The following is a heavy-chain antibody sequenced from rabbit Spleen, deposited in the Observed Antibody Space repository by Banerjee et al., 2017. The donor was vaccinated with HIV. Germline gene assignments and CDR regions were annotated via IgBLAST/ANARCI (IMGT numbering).Heavy chain of an antibody. CDR3: ARDISSSKNAGPTRLDL. D-gene: IGHD1-1*01. V-gene: IGHV1S45*01. Sequence: QEQLEESGGDLVKPEGSLTLTCTASGFSFSSSYYMCWVRQASGKGLEWIACIYAGSSGGAYYASWAKGRFTISETSSTTVTLQVTTLTAADTATYFCARDISSSKNAGPTRLDLWGPGTLVTVS. CDR2: IYAGSSGGA. J-gene: IGHJ3*01. CDR1: GFSFSSSYY.